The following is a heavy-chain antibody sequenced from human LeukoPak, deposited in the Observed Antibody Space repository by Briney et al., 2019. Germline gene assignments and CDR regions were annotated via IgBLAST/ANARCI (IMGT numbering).Heavy chain of an antibody. CDR1: GGSISSSSYY. CDR2: IYYSGST. Sequence: SETLSLTCTVSGGSISSSSYYWGWIRQPPGKGLEWIGSIYYSGSTYYNPSLKSRVTISVDTSKNQFSLKLSSVTAADTAVYYCARRPYYYGSGNWFDPWGQGTLVTVSS. D-gene: IGHD3-10*01. CDR3: ARRPYYYGSGNWFDP. V-gene: IGHV4-39*01. J-gene: IGHJ5*02.